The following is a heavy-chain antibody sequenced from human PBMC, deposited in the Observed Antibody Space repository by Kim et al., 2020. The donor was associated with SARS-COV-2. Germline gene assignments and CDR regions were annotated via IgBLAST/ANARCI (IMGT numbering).Heavy chain of an antibody. CDR3: AKDLGGYYYYYGMDV. J-gene: IGHJ6*02. Sequence: GGSLRLSCAASGFTFDDYAMHWVRQAPGKGLEWVSLISGDGGSTYYADSVKGRFTISRDNSKNSLYLQMNSLRTEDTALYYCAKDLGGYYYYYGMDVWGQGTTVTVSS. CDR2: ISGDGGST. V-gene: IGHV3-43*02. CDR1: GFTFDDYA. D-gene: IGHD3-16*01.